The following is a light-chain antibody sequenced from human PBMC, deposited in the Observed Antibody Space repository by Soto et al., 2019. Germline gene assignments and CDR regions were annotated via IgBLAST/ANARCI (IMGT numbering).Light chain of an antibody. J-gene: IGLJ1*01. CDR1: SSDVGNYNY. CDR3: TSYTSYSTYV. V-gene: IGLV2-14*01. Sequence: QSALTQPASVSGSPGQSITISCTGTSSDVGNYNYVSWYQQHPGKAPKLMIYEVKNRPSGVSYRFSGSKSGNTASLTISGLQAEDEADYYCTSYTSYSTYVFGTGTKLTVL. CDR2: EVK.